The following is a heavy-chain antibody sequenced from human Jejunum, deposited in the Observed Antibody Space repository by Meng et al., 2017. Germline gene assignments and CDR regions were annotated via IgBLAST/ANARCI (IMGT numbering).Heavy chain of an antibody. D-gene: IGHD3-10*01. CDR2: IYSGGST. CDR3: ARDWGPNYYGSGSYDY. CDR1: GVIVSNNF. Sequence: GESLKISCAASGVIVSNNFMSWVRQAPGKGLEWVSVIYSGGSTYYADSVKGRFTISRDNSKNTLYLQMNSLRAEDTAVYYCARDWGPNYYGSGSYDYWGQGTLVTSPQ. V-gene: IGHV3-66*02. J-gene: IGHJ4*02.